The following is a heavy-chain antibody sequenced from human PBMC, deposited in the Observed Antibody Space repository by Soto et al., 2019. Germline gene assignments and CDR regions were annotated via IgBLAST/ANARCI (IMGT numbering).Heavy chain of an antibody. D-gene: IGHD3-9*01. Sequence: SETLSLTCTVSGGSISSFYWSWIRQPAGKGLEWIGYIAYSGDTYYNPSLRSRVTISADRSENKFSLTLKSVTAADTAVYFCARDFERSAIGPWGQGTSVTVSS. V-gene: IGHV4-59*12. CDR3: ARDFERSAIGP. CDR1: GGSISSFY. CDR2: IAYSGDT. J-gene: IGHJ5*02.